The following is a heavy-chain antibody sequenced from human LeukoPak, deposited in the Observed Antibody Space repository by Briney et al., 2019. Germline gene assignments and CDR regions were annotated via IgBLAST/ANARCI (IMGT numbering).Heavy chain of an antibody. CDR1: GFTFSGYA. D-gene: IGHD6-19*01. J-gene: IGHJ4*02. CDR2: ISGSGGST. V-gene: IGHV3-23*01. CDR3: AKWESSGWFPYYFDY. Sequence: PGGSLRLSCAASGFTFSGYAMSWVRQAPGKGLEWVSAISGSGGSTYYADSVKGRFTISRDNSKNTLYLQMNSLRAEDTAVYYYAKWESSGWFPYYFDYWGQGTLVTVSS.